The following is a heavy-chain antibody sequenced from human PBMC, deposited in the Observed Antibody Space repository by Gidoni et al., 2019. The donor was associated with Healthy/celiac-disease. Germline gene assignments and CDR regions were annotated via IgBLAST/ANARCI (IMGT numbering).Heavy chain of an antibody. D-gene: IGHD3-10*01. V-gene: IGHV3-23*01. Sequence: EVQLLESGGGLVQPGGSLRLSCAASGFTFSSYAMSWVRQAPGKGLEWVSAISGSGGSTYYADSVKGRFTISRDNSKNTLYLQMNSLRAEDTAVYYCAWLGGPYYYGMDVWGQGTTVTVSS. CDR2: ISGSGGST. CDR3: AWLGGPYYYGMDV. J-gene: IGHJ6*02. CDR1: GFTFSSYA.